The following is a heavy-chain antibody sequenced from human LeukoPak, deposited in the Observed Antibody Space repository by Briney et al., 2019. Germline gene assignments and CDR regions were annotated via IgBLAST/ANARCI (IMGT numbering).Heavy chain of an antibody. D-gene: IGHD2-15*01. Sequence: GGSLRLSCAASGFTFSSYAMSWVRQAPGKGLEWVSSISGGAGSTYYADSVKGRFTISRDNSKNTLYLQMNSLRAEDTAVYYCAKDHVADPSFFDYWGQGTLVTVSS. CDR3: AKDHVADPSFFDY. V-gene: IGHV3-23*01. CDR1: GFTFSSYA. CDR2: ISGGAGST. J-gene: IGHJ4*02.